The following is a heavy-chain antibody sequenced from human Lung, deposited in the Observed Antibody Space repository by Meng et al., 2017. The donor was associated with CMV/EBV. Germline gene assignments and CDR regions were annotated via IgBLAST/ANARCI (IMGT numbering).Heavy chain of an antibody. J-gene: IGHJ2*01. CDR2: SIPIFGTT. D-gene: IGHD3/OR15-3a*01. CDR1: GDTFGNYA. Sequence: SGDTFGNYAISWVRQAPGQGLEWMGGSIPIFGTTNSAQKFQGRVTITTDESRSTAYMELSSLTSEDTAVYYCATHDFLRGHWYFDLWGRGTLVTVSS. V-gene: IGHV1-69*05. CDR3: ATHDFLRGHWYFDL.